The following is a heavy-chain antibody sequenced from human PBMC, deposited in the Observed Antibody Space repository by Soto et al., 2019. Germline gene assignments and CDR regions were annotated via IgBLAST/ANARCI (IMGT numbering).Heavy chain of an antibody. CDR3: ARLSDHCSSTSCFNWFDP. J-gene: IGHJ5*02. D-gene: IGHD2-2*01. Sequence: GASVKVSCKASGYTFTSYAMYWVRQAPGQRLEWMGWSNAGNGKTKYSQKFQGRVTITRDTSASTAYMELSSLRSEDTAVYYCARLSDHCSSTSCFNWFDPWGQGTLVTVSS. CDR2: SNAGNGKT. CDR1: GYTFTSYA. V-gene: IGHV1-3*01.